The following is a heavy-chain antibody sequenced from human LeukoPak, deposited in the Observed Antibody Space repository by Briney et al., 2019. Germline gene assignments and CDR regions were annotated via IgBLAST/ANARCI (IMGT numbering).Heavy chain of an antibody. CDR3: VTRTIAVAGTNWFDP. Sequence: SETLSLTCAVYGGSFSGYYWSWMRQPPGKGVEWIGEINHSGSTNYYPSLKSRVTISVDTSKNQFSLELSSVTAADTAVYYCVTRTIAVAGTNWFDPWGQGTLVTVSS. V-gene: IGHV4-34*01. CDR1: GGSFSGYY. CDR2: INHSGST. J-gene: IGHJ5*02. D-gene: IGHD6-13*01.